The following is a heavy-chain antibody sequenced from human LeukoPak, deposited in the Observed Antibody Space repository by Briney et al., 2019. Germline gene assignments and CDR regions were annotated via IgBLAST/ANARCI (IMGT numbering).Heavy chain of an antibody. J-gene: IGHJ5*02. CDR3: ARGSNTYNWFDP. D-gene: IGHD2-2*01. V-gene: IGHV4-4*07. CDR2: IYTSEST. Sequence: SETLSLTCAVSGGSISGYYWNWIRQPAGKGLEWIGRIYTSESTNYNPSLKSRVTMSVDTSKNQFTLNLRSVTAADTAVYYCARGSNTYNWFDPWGQGTLVSVSS. CDR1: GGSISGYY.